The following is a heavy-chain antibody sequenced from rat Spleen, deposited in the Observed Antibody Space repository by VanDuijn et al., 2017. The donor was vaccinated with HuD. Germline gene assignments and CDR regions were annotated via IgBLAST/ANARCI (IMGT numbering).Heavy chain of an antibody. CDR3: TRENWKPDY. CDR1: GFTFSSFA. Sequence: EVQLVESGGGLVQPGRSLKLSCAASGFTFSSFAMAWVRQAPTKGLEWVATIIYDGSSTYYRDSVRGRFTISRDNAKTTLYLQMNSLRSEDTATYFCTRENWKPDYWGQGTLVTVSS. D-gene: IGHD4-2*01. CDR2: IIYDGSST. J-gene: IGHJ3*01. V-gene: IGHV5-29*01.